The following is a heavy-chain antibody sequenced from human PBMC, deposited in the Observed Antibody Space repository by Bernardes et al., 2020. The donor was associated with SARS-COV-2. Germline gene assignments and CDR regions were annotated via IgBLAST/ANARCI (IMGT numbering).Heavy chain of an antibody. D-gene: IGHD1-1*01. CDR3: ARDRRTGLSGMDV. CDR1: GGSISSGGYY. J-gene: IGHJ6*02. CDR2: IYYSGST. V-gene: IGHV4-31*03. Sequence: SETLSLTCTVSGGSISSGGYYWSWLRQHPGKGLEWIGYIYYSGSTYYNPSLKSRVTISVDTSKNQFSLKLSSVTAADTAVYYCARDRRTGLSGMDVWGQGTTVTVSS.